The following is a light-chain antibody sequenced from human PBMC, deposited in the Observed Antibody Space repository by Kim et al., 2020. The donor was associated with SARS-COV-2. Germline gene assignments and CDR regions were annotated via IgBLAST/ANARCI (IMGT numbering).Light chain of an antibody. V-gene: IGKV3-20*01. J-gene: IGKJ3*01. CDR1: QSIRGGY. CDR3: QQYDSSPV. Sequence: LSQGERATLAGRASQSIRGGYLAWYQQKPGQAPGLLIYGESSRATGIPDRFSGSGSGTDFTLTISRLEPEDFAVYYCQQYDSSPVFGPGTKVDIK. CDR2: GES.